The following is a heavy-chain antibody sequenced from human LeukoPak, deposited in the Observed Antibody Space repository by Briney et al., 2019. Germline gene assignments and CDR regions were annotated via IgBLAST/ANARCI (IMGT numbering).Heavy chain of an antibody. CDR2: INSDGSST. J-gene: IGHJ6*02. Sequence: PGGSLRRSCAASGFTFSRTWMYWVRQAPGKGLVGVSRINSDGSSTTYADSVKGRFTISRDNAKNTAYLQMNSLRGEDTAVYFCARDWHYAMDVWGQGTTVTVSS. V-gene: IGHV3-74*01. CDR3: ARDWHYAMDV. CDR1: GFTFSRTW.